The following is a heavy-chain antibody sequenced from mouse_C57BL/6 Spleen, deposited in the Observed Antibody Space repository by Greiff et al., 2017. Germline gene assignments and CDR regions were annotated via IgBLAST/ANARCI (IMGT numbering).Heavy chain of an antibody. CDR2: INPNNGGT. V-gene: IGHV1-18*01. J-gene: IGHJ3*01. CDR3: ARADTAWFAY. CDR1: GYTFTDYN. Sequence: LNESGPELVKPGASVKIPCKASGYTFTDYNMDWVKQSHGKSLEWIGDINPNNGGTIYNQKFKGKATLTVDKSSSTAYMELRSLTSEDTAVYYCARADTAWFAYWGQGTLVTVSA.